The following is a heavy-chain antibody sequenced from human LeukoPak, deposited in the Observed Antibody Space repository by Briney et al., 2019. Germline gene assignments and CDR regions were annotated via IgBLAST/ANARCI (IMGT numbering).Heavy chain of an antibody. J-gene: IGHJ5*02. D-gene: IGHD1-26*01. CDR3: AKDRVGATPYNWFDP. CDR2: VGGSGGST. CDR1: GGTFSGYA. Sequence: AGSLRLSCAASGGTFSGYAMSWVRQAPGKGLEWVWAVGGSGGSTYYADSVKGRFTISRDNSKNTLYLQMNSLRAEDTAVYYCAKDRVGATPYNWFDPWGQGTLVTVSS. V-gene: IGHV3-23*01.